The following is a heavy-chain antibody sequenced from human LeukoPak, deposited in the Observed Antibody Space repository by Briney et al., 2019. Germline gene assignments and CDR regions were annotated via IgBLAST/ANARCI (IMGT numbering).Heavy chain of an antibody. D-gene: IGHD3-22*01. J-gene: IGHJ4*02. V-gene: IGHV3-15*01. CDR2: IKSKTDGGTP. CDR3: TTGYYYGDGAGY. Sequence: GGSLRLSCAASGFTFSSYSMNWVRQAPGKGLEWVGRIKSKTDGGTPDYAAPVKGRFPISRDDSKNTLYLQMNSLKTEDTAVYFCTTGYYYGDGAGYWGQGTLVTVSS. CDR1: GFTFSSYS.